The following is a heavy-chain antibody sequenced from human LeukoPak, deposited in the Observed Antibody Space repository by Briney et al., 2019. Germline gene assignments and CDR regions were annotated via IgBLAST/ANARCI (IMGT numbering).Heavy chain of an antibody. J-gene: IGHJ4*02. CDR1: GGSISSYY. CDR3: ARDGLVDFWSGYPIPFDY. V-gene: IGHV4-59*01. Sequence: PSETLSLTCTVSGGSISSYYWSWIRQPPGKGLEWIGYIYYSGSTNYNPSLKSRVTISVDTSKNQFSLKLSSVTAADTAVYYCARDGLVDFWSGYPIPFDYWGQGTLVTVSS. D-gene: IGHD3-3*01. CDR2: IYYSGST.